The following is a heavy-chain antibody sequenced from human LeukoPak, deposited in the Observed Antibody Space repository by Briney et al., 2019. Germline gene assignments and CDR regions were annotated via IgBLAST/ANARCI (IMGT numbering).Heavy chain of an antibody. Sequence: SETLSLTCTVSSGSVNSYYWSWIRQSPGKGLEWVGYIYSGGNTNYNPSLESRVTMSVDLSKNQFSLRVTSVTAADTAVYYCARSLYSSSWHSGPFQHWGQGTLVTVSS. J-gene: IGHJ1*01. CDR2: IYSGGNT. D-gene: IGHD6-13*01. CDR1: SGSVNSYY. V-gene: IGHV4-59*08. CDR3: ARSLYSSSWHSGPFQH.